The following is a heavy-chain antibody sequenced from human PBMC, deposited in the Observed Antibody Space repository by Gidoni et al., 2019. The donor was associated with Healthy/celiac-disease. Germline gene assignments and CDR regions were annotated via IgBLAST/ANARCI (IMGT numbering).Heavy chain of an antibody. V-gene: IGHV1-69*02. CDR3: ARASHGYSYGFGY. D-gene: IGHD5-18*01. CDR2: IIPILGIA. CDR1: GGTFSSYT. Sequence: QVQLVQSGAEVKKPGSSVKVSCKASGGTFSSYTISWVRQAPGQGLEWMGRIIPILGIANYEQKFQGRVTITADKSTSTAYMELSSLRSEDTAVYYCARASHGYSYGFGYWGQGTLVTVSS. J-gene: IGHJ4*02.